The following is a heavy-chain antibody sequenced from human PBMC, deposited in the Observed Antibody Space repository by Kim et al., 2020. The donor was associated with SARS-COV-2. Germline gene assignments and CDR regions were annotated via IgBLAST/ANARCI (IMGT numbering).Heavy chain of an antibody. CDR3: ASPYNFNIGRAFDI. CDR1: GGTFSNYA. CDR2: SIPIVGVA. Sequence: VKVSCKASGGTFSNYAISWVRQAPGQGLEWMGRSIPIVGVANYAQKFQDRVTITADKYTSTAYMELSSLRFEDTAVDYCASPYNFNIGRAFDIWGQGT. J-gene: IGHJ3*02. D-gene: IGHD1-20*01. V-gene: IGHV1-69*10.